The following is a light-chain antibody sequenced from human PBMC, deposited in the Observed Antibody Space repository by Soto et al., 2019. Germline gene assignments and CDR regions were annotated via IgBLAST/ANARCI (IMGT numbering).Light chain of an antibody. Sequence: QSALTQPPSASGSPGQSVTISCTGTTNDVGGYKYVSWCQQHPGKAPKLMIYEVSERPSGVPDRFSGSKSGNTASLTVSGLQAEDEADYYCSSYAGSNKVLFGGGTKLTVL. V-gene: IGLV2-8*01. CDR3: SSYAGSNKVL. J-gene: IGLJ2*01. CDR1: TNDVGGYKY. CDR2: EVS.